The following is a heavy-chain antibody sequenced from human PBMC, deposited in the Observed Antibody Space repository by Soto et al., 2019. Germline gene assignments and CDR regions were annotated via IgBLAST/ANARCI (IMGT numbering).Heavy chain of an antibody. CDR2: ISTNGSNI. V-gene: IGHV3-48*01. J-gene: IGHJ6*02. D-gene: IGHD2-15*01. Sequence: GSLRLSCAASGFTFSSYSMNWVRQVPGKGLEWVSDISTNGSNIYYADSVKGRFTISRDNSKNTLYLQMNSLRAEDTAVYYCARDLYCSGGSCYSYGMDVWGQGTTVTVSS. CDR3: ARDLYCSGGSCYSYGMDV. CDR1: GFTFSSYS.